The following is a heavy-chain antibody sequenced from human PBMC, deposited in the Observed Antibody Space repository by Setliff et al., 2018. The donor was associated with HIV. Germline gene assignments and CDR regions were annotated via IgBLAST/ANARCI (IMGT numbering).Heavy chain of an antibody. Sequence: GASVKVSCKTSGYTFTSYGMNWIRQAPGKGLEWKGWTYLGATNYAQRFRDRFTVTTDTSTITAYIELRGLSPDDTALYFCATGGGQSFDYWGQGTLVTVSS. CDR1: GYTFTSYG. V-gene: IGHV1-18*04. CDR2: TYLGAT. J-gene: IGHJ4*02. D-gene: IGHD1-26*01. CDR3: ATGGGQSFDY.